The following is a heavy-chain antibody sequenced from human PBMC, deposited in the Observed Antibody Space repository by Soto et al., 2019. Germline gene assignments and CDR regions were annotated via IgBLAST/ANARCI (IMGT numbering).Heavy chain of an antibody. CDR2: ISTDSSYI. V-gene: IGHV3-21*01. Sequence: EVQLVESGGGLVKPGGSLRLSCAASGFTFSSYSMNWVRQAPGKGLEWVSSISTDSSYIYYADSLKGRFTISRDNAKNSLYLQMNSLRAEDTAVYYCARDAHSHANWYFDLWGRGTLVTVS. D-gene: IGHD2-21*01. J-gene: IGHJ2*01. CDR3: ARDAHSHANWYFDL. CDR1: GFTFSSYS.